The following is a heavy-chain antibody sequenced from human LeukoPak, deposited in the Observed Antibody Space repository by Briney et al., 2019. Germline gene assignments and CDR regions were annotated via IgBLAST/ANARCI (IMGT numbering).Heavy chain of an antibody. Sequence: SETLSLTCTVSGGSISSYYWGWIRQPAGKGLEWIGRIHTSGSTNYNPSLKSRVTMSVDTSKNQFSLKLSSVTAADTAVYYCARDVYARDSSSWFDYWGQGTLVTVSS. D-gene: IGHD6-13*01. V-gene: IGHV4-4*07. CDR3: ARDVYARDSSSWFDY. CDR2: IHTSGST. J-gene: IGHJ4*02. CDR1: GGSISSYY.